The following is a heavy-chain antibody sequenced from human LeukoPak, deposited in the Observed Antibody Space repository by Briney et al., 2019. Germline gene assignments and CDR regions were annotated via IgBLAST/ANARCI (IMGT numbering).Heavy chain of an antibody. V-gene: IGHV4-39*07. D-gene: IGHD3-3*01. CDR2: IYHSGST. CDR1: GGSISSSSYY. J-gene: IGHJ6*03. Sequence: YPSETLSLTCTVSGGSISSSSYYWGWIRQPPGKGLEWIGSIYHSGSTYYNPSLKSRVTISVDTSKNQFSLKLSSVTAADTAVYYCARGERASIRFLEWDYYYYYYMDVWGKGTTVTVSS. CDR3: ARGERASIRFLEWDYYYYYYMDV.